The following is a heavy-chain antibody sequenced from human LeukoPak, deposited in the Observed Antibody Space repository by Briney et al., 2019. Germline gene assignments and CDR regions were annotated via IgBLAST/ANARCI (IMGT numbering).Heavy chain of an antibody. Sequence: GASVKVSCKASGGTFSSYAISWVRQAPGQGREWMGGIIPIFGTANYAQKFQGRVTITADKSTSTAYMELSSLRSEDTAVYYCARRGYCSGGSCYEDYWGQGTLVTVSS. CDR1: GGTFSSYA. CDR2: IIPIFGTA. J-gene: IGHJ4*02. D-gene: IGHD2-15*01. CDR3: ARRGYCSGGSCYEDY. V-gene: IGHV1-69*06.